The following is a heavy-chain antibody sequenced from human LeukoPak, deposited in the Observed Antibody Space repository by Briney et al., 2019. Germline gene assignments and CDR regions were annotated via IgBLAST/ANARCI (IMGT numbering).Heavy chain of an antibody. V-gene: IGHV3-9*03. Sequence: GGSLRLSCEASGFTFHDYAMHWVRQAPGKGLEWVSGISWNSGSIGYADSVKGRSTISRDNAKNSLYLQMNSLRAEDMALYYCAKADYSSSWYGAFNIWGQGTMVTVSS. CDR2: ISWNSGSI. D-gene: IGHD6-13*01. CDR1: GFTFHDYA. CDR3: AKADYSSSWYGAFNI. J-gene: IGHJ3*02.